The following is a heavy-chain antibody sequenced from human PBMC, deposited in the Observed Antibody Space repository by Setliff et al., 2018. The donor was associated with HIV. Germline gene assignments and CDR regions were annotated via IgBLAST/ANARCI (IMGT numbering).Heavy chain of an antibody. CDR3: ARDLRAMIVVVITSYGMDV. Sequence: QPGGSLRLSCVGSGFTFSDYSLNWVRQAPGRGLEWVSYISRSSSLVYQADSVKGRFTISRDNAKNLLYLQMNSLRAEDTAVYYCARDLRAMIVVVITSYGMDVWGQGTTVTVSS. CDR1: GFTFSDYS. V-gene: IGHV3-48*04. CDR2: ISRSSSLV. J-gene: IGHJ6*02. D-gene: IGHD3-22*01.